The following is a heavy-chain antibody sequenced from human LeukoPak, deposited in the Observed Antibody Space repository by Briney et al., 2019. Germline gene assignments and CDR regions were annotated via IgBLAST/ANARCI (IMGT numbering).Heavy chain of an antibody. V-gene: IGHV4-34*01. CDR2: INHSGST. D-gene: IGHD3-10*01. CDR1: GGSFSGYY. CDR3: ARQTMVRATLA. Sequence: PSETLSLTCAVYGGSFSGYYWSWIRQPPGKGLEWIGEINHSGSTNYNPSLKSRVTISVDTSKNQFSLKLSSVTAADTAVYYCARQTMVRATLAWGQGTLVTVSS. J-gene: IGHJ4*02.